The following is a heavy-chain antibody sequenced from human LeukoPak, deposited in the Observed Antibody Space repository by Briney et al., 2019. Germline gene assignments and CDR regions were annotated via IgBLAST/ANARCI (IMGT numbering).Heavy chain of an antibody. Sequence: PSETLSLTCAVYGESFSGYYWSWIRLPPGKGLEWIGEINHSGSTNYNPSLKSRVTISVDTSKNQFSLKLSSVTAADTAVYYCARRDSYGYWGGNDYWGQGTLVTVSS. D-gene: IGHD5-18*01. J-gene: IGHJ4*02. V-gene: IGHV4-34*01. CDR1: GESFSGYY. CDR2: INHSGST. CDR3: ARRDSYGYWGGNDY.